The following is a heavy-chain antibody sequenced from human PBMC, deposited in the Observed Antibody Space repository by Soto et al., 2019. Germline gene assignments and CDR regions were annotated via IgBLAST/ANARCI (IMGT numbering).Heavy chain of an antibody. V-gene: IGHV4-39*01. CDR1: ARSISRSNYY. D-gene: IGHD2-2*01. CDR2: INYSGNT. CDR3: VRLPGYCSGTSCYGYYVMDV. J-gene: IGHJ6*02. Sequence: SETLSLTCTLSARSISRSNYYWGWIRQYAGKGLEWIGSINYSGNTYYNPSLTGRVTISVDTYQSQSSMKLTSMTAAYTAVYFCVRLPGYCSGTSCYGYYVMDVWGQGTTVTVSS.